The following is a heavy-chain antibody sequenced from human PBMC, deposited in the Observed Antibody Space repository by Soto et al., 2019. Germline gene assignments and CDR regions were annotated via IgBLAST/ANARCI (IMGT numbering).Heavy chain of an antibody. J-gene: IGHJ6*02. CDR1: GGSISPYF. CDR3: GVSRDGYSMDV. V-gene: IGHV4-59*01. CDR2: IFYSGST. D-gene: IGHD2-2*01. Sequence: TSETLSLTCTVSGGSISPYFWSWIRQPPGKGLEWIGYIFYSGSTNYNPSLTSRVTISVDTSKNQFSLKLSSVTAADTAVYYCGVSRDGYSMDVWGQGTTVTVSS.